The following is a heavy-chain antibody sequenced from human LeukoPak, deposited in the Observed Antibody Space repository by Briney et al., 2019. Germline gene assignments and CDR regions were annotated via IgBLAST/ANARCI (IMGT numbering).Heavy chain of an antibody. Sequence: GGSLRLSCAASGFTFSTYWMTWVRQAAGKGLEWVSSISGSGGSTYYADSVKGRFTISRDSSKNMLYLQMNILRAEDTAIYYCAKDGIDSGDPNGFDPWGQGTLVTVSS. CDR3: AKDGIDSGDPNGFDP. CDR1: GFTFSTYW. V-gene: IGHV3-23*01. J-gene: IGHJ5*02. CDR2: ISGSGGST. D-gene: IGHD3-10*01.